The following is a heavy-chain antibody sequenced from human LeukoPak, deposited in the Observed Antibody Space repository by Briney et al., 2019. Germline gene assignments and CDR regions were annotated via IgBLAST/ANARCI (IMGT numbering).Heavy chain of an antibody. J-gene: IGHJ4*02. D-gene: IGHD2-2*01. CDR3: AKDLYQLLFGY. CDR2: IKEDGSEK. V-gene: IGHV3-7*01. Sequence: GGSLRLSCEVSGFTFSLYWMSWVRQAPGKGLEWVANIKEDGSEKYYVDSVKGRFTISRDNAKNTLYLQMNSLRAEDTAVYYCAKDLYQLLFGYWGQGTLVTVSS. CDR1: GFTFSLYW.